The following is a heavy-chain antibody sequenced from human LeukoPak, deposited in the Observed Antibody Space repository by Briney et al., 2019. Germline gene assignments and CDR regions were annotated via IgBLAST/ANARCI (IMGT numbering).Heavy chain of an antibody. V-gene: IGHV3-33*01. J-gene: IGHJ4*02. CDR3: ARGDIQLWGIDY. CDR2: IWFEGSNV. CDR1: GFTFSNSG. D-gene: IGHD5-18*01. Sequence: GGSLRLSCAASGFTFSNSGMHWVRQAPGKGLEWVAVIWFEGSNVYYADSVKGRFTISRDNSKNTLYLQMNSLRAEDTAVYYCARGDIQLWGIDYWGQGTLVTVSS.